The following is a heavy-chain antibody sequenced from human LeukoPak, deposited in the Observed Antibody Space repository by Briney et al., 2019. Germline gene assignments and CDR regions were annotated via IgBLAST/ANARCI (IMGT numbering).Heavy chain of an antibody. CDR3: ARLKTGSGWYNYFDY. CDR1: GYTFTSYD. Sequence: ASVKVSCKASGYTFTSYDINWVRQAPGQGLEWMGIINPSGGSTSYAQKFQGRVTMTRDTSTSTVYMELSSLRSEDTAVYYCARLKTGSGWYNYFDYWGQGTLVTVSS. D-gene: IGHD6-19*01. CDR2: INPSGGST. J-gene: IGHJ4*02. V-gene: IGHV1-46*01.